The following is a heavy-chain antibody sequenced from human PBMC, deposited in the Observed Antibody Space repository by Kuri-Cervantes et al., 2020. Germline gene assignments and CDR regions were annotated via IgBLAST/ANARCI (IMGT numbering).Heavy chain of an antibody. V-gene: IGHV3-48*04. D-gene: IGHD6-19*01. Sequence: GESLKISCAASGFTFSSYSMSWIRQAPGKGLEWVSYISSSGSTIYYAGSVKGRFTISRDNAKNSLYLQMNSLRAEDTAVYYCARDSGWYGRDWFDPWGQGTLVTVSS. J-gene: IGHJ5*02. CDR1: GFTFSSYS. CDR3: ARDSGWYGRDWFDP. CDR2: ISSSGSTI.